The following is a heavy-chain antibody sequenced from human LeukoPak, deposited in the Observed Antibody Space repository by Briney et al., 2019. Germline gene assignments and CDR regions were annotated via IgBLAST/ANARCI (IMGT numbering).Heavy chain of an antibody. Sequence: TSETLSLTCAVSGGSLSGSYCTWIRQSPGKGLVWIGEINHSGRTNYNPSLGRRASISVDTSKRQFSLTLTFVTAADTAVYYCARDPCSTINCPLRFWGQGTLVTVSS. CDR2: INHSGRT. CDR3: ARDPCSTINCPLRF. V-gene: IGHV4-34*01. D-gene: IGHD2-2*01. J-gene: IGHJ4*02. CDR1: GGSLSGSY.